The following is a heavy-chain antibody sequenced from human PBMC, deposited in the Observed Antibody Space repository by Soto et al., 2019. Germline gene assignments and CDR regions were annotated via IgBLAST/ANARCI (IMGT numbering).Heavy chain of an antibody. CDR1: GFTFSSYA. V-gene: IGHV3-23*01. J-gene: IGHJ5*02. CDR2: ISGSGGST. CDR3: ATVGEWHLPLTFAP. Sequence: PVGSLRLSCAASGFTFSSYAMSWVRQAPGKGLEWVSAISGSGGSTYYADSVKGRFTISRDNSKNTLYLQMNSLRAEDTAVYYCATVGEWHLPLTFAPWGQGTLVTVSS. D-gene: IGHD3-10*01.